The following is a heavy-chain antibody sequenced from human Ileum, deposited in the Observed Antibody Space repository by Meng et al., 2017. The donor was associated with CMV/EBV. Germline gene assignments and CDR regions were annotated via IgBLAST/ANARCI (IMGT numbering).Heavy chain of an antibody. D-gene: IGHD3-9*01. J-gene: IGHJ5*02. Sequence: ASVKVSCKASGDTFSAHYIHWVRQAPGQGLEWMGNIRPNGGIGPKYAQKFQGRVTMTADMSTSTGHMELSSLRSEDTAVYYCARDLTGSSRGGWFDPWGQGNLV. V-gene: IGHV1-2*02. CDR3: ARDLTGSSRGGWFDP. CDR1: GDTFSAHY. CDR2: IRPNGGIGP.